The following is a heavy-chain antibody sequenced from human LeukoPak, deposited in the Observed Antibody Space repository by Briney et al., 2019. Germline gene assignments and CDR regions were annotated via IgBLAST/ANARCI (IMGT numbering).Heavy chain of an antibody. D-gene: IGHD6-19*01. CDR2: IYYSGST. CDR3: ARQLRGEAVAGHLQPFDY. CDR1: GGSISSYY. V-gene: IGHV4-59*08. J-gene: IGHJ4*02. Sequence: ASETLSLTCTVSGGSISSYYWNWIRQPPGKGLEWIGYIYYSGSTNYNPSLKSRVTISVDTSKNQFSLKLSSVTAADTAAYFCARQLRGEAVAGHLQPFDYWGQGTLVTVSS.